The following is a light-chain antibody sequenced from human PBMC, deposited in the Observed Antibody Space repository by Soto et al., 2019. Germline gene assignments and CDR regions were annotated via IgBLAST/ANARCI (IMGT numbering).Light chain of an antibody. CDR2: AAS. Sequence: DIQMTQSPSSLSASIGDRVTITCRTSHNISSYLNWYQQKPGKAPKLLIYAASSLQGGVPSGFSGSGSGTDFTLTITSLQPEDFATYYCQQSFSTPYTFGQGTKLQIK. V-gene: IGKV1-39*01. CDR3: QQSFSTPYT. CDR1: HNISSY. J-gene: IGKJ2*01.